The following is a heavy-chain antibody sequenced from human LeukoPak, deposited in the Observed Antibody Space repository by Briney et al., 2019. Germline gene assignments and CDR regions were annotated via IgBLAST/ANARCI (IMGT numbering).Heavy chain of an antibody. J-gene: IGHJ4*02. V-gene: IGHV1-46*01. CDR3: AREHYYGSGSYSDY. CDR1: GYTFTDYY. D-gene: IGHD3-10*01. CDR2: IDPTGGST. Sequence: ASVKVSCKASGYTFTDYYIHWVRQAPGQGLEWMGIIDPTGGSTSYAQTFQGRVTMTRDTSTSTVYMELSSLISEDTAVYYCAREHYYGSGSYSDYWGQGTLVTVSS.